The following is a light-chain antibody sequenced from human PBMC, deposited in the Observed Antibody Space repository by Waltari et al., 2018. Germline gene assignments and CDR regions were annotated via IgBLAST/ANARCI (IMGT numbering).Light chain of an antibody. CDR2: EVN. J-gene: IGLJ2*01. CDR3: SSYAGGNTYVI. Sequence: QSALTQPASVSGSPGQSITIFCTGTSSDVGSYNLVSWYQKHPGKAPKLIIYEVNKWPSGSSNSFSGSNSGNTAFLTISGLQAEDEADYYCSSYAGGNTYVIFCGGTKLTVL. V-gene: IGLV2-23*02. CDR1: SSDVGSYNL.